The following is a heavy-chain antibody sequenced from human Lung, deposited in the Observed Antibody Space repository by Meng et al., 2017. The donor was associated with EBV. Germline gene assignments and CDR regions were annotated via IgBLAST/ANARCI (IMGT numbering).Heavy chain of an antibody. J-gene: IGHJ5*02. Sequence: QVHLQEWGPGLVKPSETLSLTCTVSGVSISSYYWSWIRQPAGKGLEWIGYIYYSGSTYYNPSLKSRVTISVDTSKNQFSLNLTFVTAADTAVYYCATTTVRGVNWIDPWGQGTLVTVSS. CDR3: ATTTVRGVNWIDP. CDR2: IYYSGST. D-gene: IGHD3-10*01. CDR1: GVSISSYY. V-gene: IGHV4-59*06.